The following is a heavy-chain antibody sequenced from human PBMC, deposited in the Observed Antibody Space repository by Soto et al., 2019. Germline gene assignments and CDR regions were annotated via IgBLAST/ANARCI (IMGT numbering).Heavy chain of an antibody. Sequence: QVQLVESGGGVVQPGRSLTVSCAASGFTFSNYGMHWVRQAPDKGLEWVAVIWYDGSKKYYADSVKGRFTISRADSKKTLYLEMNSLRVDDTAVYYCGREDSFRDSTAHWGQGTLVTVSS. CDR3: GREDSFRDSTAH. V-gene: IGHV3-33*01. CDR1: GFTFSNYG. CDR2: IWYDGSKK. D-gene: IGHD3-22*01. J-gene: IGHJ4*02.